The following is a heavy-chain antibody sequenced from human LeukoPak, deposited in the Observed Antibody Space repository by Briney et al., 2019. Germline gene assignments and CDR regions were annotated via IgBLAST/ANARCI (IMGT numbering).Heavy chain of an antibody. CDR2: MYYSGSA. V-gene: IGHV4-59*01. CDR1: GGSISSYY. J-gene: IGHJ4*02. D-gene: IGHD5-12*01. Sequence: SETLSLTCTVSGGSISSYYWSWIRQPPGKGLEWIGYMYYSGSANYNPSLKSRVTISVDTSKNQFSLRLSSVTAADTAVYYCARSRSRGYSGDFDYWGQGTLVTVSS. CDR3: ARSRSRGYSGDFDY.